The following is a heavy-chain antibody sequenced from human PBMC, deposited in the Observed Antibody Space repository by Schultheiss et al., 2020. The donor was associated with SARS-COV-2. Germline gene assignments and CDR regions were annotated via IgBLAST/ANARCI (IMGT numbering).Heavy chain of an antibody. J-gene: IGHJ6*02. CDR1: GFTFSSYW. CDR2: IGTAGDT. CDR3: ARDLLGNYYYGMDV. V-gene: IGHV3-13*01. Sequence: GGSLRLSCAVSGFTFSSYWMHWVRQAPGKGLVWVSAIGTAGDTYYQGSVKGRFTISRDNAKTSLYLQMNSLRAEDTAVYYCARDLLGNYYYGMDVWGQGTTVTVSS. D-gene: IGHD7-27*01.